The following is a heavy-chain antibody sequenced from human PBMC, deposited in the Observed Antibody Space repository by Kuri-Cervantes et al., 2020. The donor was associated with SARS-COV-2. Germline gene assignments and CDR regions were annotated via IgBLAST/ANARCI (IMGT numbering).Heavy chain of an antibody. CDR3: ARVRGGGRAAAGLDY. J-gene: IGHJ4*02. V-gene: IGHV3-23*01. CDR2: ISGSGGST. Sequence: GGSLRLSCAASGFTFSSYTMSWVRQAPGKGLEWVSGISGSGGSTYYADSVKGRFTISRDNSKDTLFLQMNSLRAEDTAVYYCARVRGGGRAAAGLDYWGQGTLVTVSS. D-gene: IGHD6-13*01. CDR1: GFTFSSYT.